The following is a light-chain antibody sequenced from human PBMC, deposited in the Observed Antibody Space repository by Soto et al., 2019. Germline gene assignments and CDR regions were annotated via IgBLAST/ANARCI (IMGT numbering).Light chain of an antibody. Sequence: DIQMTQSPSSLSASVGDRVTITCRASQSISSYLNWYQQKPGKAPKLLIYAASSLQSGVPSRFSGIGSGTDFTLTISSLQPEDFATYYCQQSYSTPGTFGQETKVEIK. J-gene: IGKJ1*01. CDR1: QSISSY. V-gene: IGKV1-39*01. CDR2: AAS. CDR3: QQSYSTPGT.